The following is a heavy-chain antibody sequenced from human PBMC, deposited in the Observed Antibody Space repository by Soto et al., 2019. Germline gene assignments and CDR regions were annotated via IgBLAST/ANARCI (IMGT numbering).Heavy chain of an antibody. J-gene: IGHJ2*01. V-gene: IGHV3-64D*06. D-gene: IGHD2-21*01. CDR3: FFQAEYGIRDLFPVSAFLMNRSSDL. CDR2: TSTDGGNT. Sequence: KGLKYLSSTSTDGGNTRYADSVKGRFTISRDNSKNTVYLQMSSLRAEDTAVYFFFFQAEYGIRDLFPVSAFLMNRSSDL.